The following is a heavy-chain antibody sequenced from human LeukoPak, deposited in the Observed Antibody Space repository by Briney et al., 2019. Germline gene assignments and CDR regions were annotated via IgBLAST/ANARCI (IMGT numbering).Heavy chain of an antibody. CDR3: ARESLQIQLWLPLDY. V-gene: IGHV3-30-3*01. J-gene: IGHJ4*02. CDR1: GFTFSSYA. Sequence: GGSLRLSCAASGFTFSSYAMHWVRQAPGKGLEWVAVISYDGSNKYYADSVKGRFTISRDNSKNTLYLQMNSLRAEDTAVYYCARESLQIQLWLPLDYWGQGTLVTVSS. D-gene: IGHD5-18*01. CDR2: ISYDGSNK.